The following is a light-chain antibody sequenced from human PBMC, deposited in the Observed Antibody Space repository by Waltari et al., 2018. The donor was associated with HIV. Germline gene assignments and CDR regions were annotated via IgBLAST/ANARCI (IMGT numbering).Light chain of an antibody. CDR2: EVT. CDR3: SSYSGTNTFL. V-gene: IGLV2-23*02. CDR1: SSDIGYFNV. Sequence: QSALTQPASVSGSPGQSITISCTGTSSDIGYFNVVSWYQQRPDKAPKVLISEVTIRSSGVSNLFSGSKSGNTASLTISGLRAEDEAVYHCSSYSGTNTFLFGGGTKVTVL. J-gene: IGLJ2*01.